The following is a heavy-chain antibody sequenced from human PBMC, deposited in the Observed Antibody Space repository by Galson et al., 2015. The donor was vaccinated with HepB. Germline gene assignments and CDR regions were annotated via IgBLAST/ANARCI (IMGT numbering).Heavy chain of an antibody. J-gene: IGHJ5*02. Sequence: SLRLSCAASGFTFSDYYMSWIRQAPGKGLEWVSYISSSGSTIYYADSVKGRFTISRDNAKNSLYLQMNSLRAEDTAVYYCASRYSSSWYGWFDPWGQGTLVTVSS. V-gene: IGHV3-11*01. CDR2: ISSSGSTI. D-gene: IGHD6-13*01. CDR3: ASRYSSSWYGWFDP. CDR1: GFTFSDYY.